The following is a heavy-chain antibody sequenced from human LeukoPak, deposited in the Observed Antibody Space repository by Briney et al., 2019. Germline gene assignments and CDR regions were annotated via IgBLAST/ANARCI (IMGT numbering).Heavy chain of an antibody. D-gene: IGHD6-6*01. V-gene: IGHV3-66*02. CDR1: GITLSNYG. CDR3: ARDFVRYWFDP. J-gene: IGHJ5*02. Sequence: GGSLRLSCAVSGITLSNYGMSWVRQAPGKGLEWVSVIYSGGSTYYADSVKGRFTISRDNSKNTLYLQMNSLRAEDTAVYYCARDFVRYWFDPWGQGTLVTVSS. CDR2: IYSGGST.